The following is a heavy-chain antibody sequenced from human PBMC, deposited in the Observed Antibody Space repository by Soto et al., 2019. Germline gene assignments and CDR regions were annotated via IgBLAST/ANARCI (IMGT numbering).Heavy chain of an antibody. CDR3: VRPYYGDNRCWDFDL. Sequence: QGELVESGGGVVQPGRSLRLSCAASEFAFKSYSMHWVRQAPGKGLEWVAVILYEGHNQYYADSVKGRFTISRDNSKNTLFLQMDNLRPEDTAVYYCVRPYYGDNRCWDFDLWGRGSLVTVS. V-gene: IGHV3-30*14. J-gene: IGHJ2*01. D-gene: IGHD4-17*01. CDR2: ILYEGHNQ. CDR1: EFAFKSYS.